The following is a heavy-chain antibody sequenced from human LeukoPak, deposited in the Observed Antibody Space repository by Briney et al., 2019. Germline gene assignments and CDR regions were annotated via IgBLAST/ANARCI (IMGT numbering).Heavy chain of an antibody. CDR2: IYYSGST. D-gene: IGHD2-8*01. CDR3: AREAYATFDY. Sequence: SETLSLTCSVSGGSISSYYWSWIRQPPGKGLEWIGYIYYSGSTNYNPSLKSRVTISVDTSKNQFSLKLSSVTAADTAVYYCAREAYATFDYWGQGTLVTVSS. J-gene: IGHJ4*02. CDR1: GGSISSYY. V-gene: IGHV4-59*01.